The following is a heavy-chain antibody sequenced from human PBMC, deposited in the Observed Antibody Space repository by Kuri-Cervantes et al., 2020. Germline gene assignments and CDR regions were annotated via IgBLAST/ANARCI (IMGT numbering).Heavy chain of an antibody. CDR2: ISAYNGNT. D-gene: IGHD4-17*01. J-gene: IGHJ6*02. CDR3: ATTVTTQLVMDV. V-gene: IGHV1-18*01. CDR1: GYTFDNYG. Sequence: ASVKVSCKASGYTFDNYGISWVRQAPGQGLEWMGRISAYNGNTNYAQKFQGRVTITADESTSTAYMELSSLRSEDTAVYYCATTVTTQLVMDVWGQGTTVTVSS.